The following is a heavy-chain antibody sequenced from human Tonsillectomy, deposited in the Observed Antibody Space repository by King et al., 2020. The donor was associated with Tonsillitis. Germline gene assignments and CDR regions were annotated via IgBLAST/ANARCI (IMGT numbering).Heavy chain of an antibody. CDR2: IKSKTDGGTT. V-gene: IGHV3-15*01. J-gene: IGHJ4*02. Sequence: VQLVESGGGLVKPGGSLRLSCAASGFTFSNAWMSWVRQAPGKGLEWVGRIKSKTDGGTTDYAAPVKGRFTISRDDSKNTLYLQMNSLKTEDTAVYYCTTEVEPLLWFGELFVFDYWGQGTLVTVSS. CDR1: GFTFSNAW. D-gene: IGHD3-10*01. CDR3: TTEVEPLLWFGELFVFDY.